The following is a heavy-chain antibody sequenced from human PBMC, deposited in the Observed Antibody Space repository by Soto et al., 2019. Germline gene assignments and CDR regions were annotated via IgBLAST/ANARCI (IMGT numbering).Heavy chain of an antibody. Sequence: EVQLVESGGGLVQPGRSLTLSCAASGFTFDDYAMHWVRQAPGKGLEWVSGISWNSGSIGYADSVKGRFTISRDNAKNSLYLQMNSLRAEDTALYYCAWVWTSSSSWYLDYWGQGTLVTVSS. CDR1: GFTFDDYA. J-gene: IGHJ4*02. CDR3: AWVWTSSSSWYLDY. D-gene: IGHD6-13*01. V-gene: IGHV3-9*01. CDR2: ISWNSGSI.